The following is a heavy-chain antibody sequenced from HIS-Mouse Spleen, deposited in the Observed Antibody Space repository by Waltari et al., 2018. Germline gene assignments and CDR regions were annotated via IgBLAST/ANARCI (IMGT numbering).Heavy chain of an antibody. Sequence: QLHLQESGPGLVKPSETLSLTCTVSGGSISSSSYYLGWIRQPPGQGLEWIGSIYYSGSTYYNPSLKSRVTISVDTSKNQFSLKLSSVTAADTAVYYCARDRELYFDYWGQGTLVTVSS. CDR3: ARDRELYFDY. D-gene: IGHD1-26*01. J-gene: IGHJ4*02. CDR1: GGSISSSSYY. CDR2: IYYSGST. V-gene: IGHV4-39*07.